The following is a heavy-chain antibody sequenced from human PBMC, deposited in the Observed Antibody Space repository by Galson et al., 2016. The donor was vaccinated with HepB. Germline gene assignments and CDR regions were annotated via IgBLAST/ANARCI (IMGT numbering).Heavy chain of an antibody. Sequence: SLRPSCAASGLTFSRCDMHWVRQATGKGLEWVSAIGTAGDTYYPGSVRGRFTISRENSKNSLYLQMNSLTAGDTAVYYCARGKFDCSGGTCHYYGMDVWGKGTTVTVSS. CDR2: IGTAGDT. D-gene: IGHD2-15*01. J-gene: IGHJ6*04. CDR3: ARGKFDCSGGTCHYYGMDV. CDR1: GLTFSRCD. V-gene: IGHV3-13*01.